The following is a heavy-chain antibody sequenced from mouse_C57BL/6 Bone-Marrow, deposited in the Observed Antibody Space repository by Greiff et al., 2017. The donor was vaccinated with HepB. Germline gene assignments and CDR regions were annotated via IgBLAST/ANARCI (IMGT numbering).Heavy chain of an antibody. CDR2: ISNGGGST. J-gene: IGHJ4*01. CDR1: GFTFSDYY. V-gene: IGHV5-12*03. D-gene: IGHD2-3*01. Sequence: EVMLVESGGGLVQPGGSLKLSCAASGFTFSDYYMYWVRQTPEKRLEWVAYISNGGGSTYYPDTVKGRFTISRDNAKNTLYLQMSSLRSEDTALYYCARDGYYDFYYAMDYWGQGTSVTVSS. CDR3: ARDGYYDFYYAMDY.